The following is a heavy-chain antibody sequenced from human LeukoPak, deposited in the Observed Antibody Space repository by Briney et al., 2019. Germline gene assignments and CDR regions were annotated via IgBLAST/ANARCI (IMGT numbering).Heavy chain of an antibody. Sequence: ASVTVSCKASGYTFTGYYMHWVRQAPGQGLEWMGWINPNSGGTNYAQKFQGRVTMTRDTSISTAYMELSRLRSEDTAVYYCAITQIQLWSTVGFWGQGTLVTVSS. CDR3: AITQIQLWSTVGF. CDR2: INPNSGGT. V-gene: IGHV1-2*02. CDR1: GYTFTGYY. D-gene: IGHD5-18*01. J-gene: IGHJ4*02.